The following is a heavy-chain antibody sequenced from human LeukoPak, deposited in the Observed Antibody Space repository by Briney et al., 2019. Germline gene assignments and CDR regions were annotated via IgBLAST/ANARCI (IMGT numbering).Heavy chain of an antibody. Sequence: GGSLPLSCVASGFTFSSNGMHWVRQAPGKGLEWVTFIQYDGSKKYYADSVKGRFTISSNNSKSTLYLQMNSLRAEDTAVYYCAKDGYCSSTSCYWSYWFDPWGQGTLVTVSS. J-gene: IGHJ5*02. D-gene: IGHD2-2*03. V-gene: IGHV3-30*02. CDR2: IQYDGSKK. CDR3: AKDGYCSSTSCYWSYWFDP. CDR1: GFTFSSNG.